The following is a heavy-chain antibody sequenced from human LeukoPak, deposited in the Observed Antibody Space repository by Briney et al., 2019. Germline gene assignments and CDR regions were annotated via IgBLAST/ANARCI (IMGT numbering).Heavy chain of an antibody. J-gene: IGHJ4*02. CDR2: IYYSGTT. CDR1: GGSISSSSYY. CDR3: ARYVVTRGYFFDY. D-gene: IGHD4-23*01. V-gene: IGHV4-39*01. Sequence: PSETLSLTRTVSGGSISSSSYYWGWVRQPPGKGPEWIGTIYYSGTTYYNPSLKSRVTVSVDTSKNQFSLRLSSVTAADTAVYFCARYVVTRGYFFDYWGQGTLVTVSS.